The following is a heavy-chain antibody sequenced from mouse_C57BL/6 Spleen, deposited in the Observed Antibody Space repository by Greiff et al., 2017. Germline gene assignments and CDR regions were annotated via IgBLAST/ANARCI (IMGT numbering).Heavy chain of an antibody. J-gene: IGHJ3*01. V-gene: IGHV1-26*01. D-gene: IGHD2-5*01. CDR3: ARRELNYSNYGFAY. CDR1: GYTFTDYY. CDR2: INPNNGGT. Sequence: EVQLQQSGPELVKPGASVKISCKASGYTFTDYYMNWVKQSHGKSLEWIGDINPNNGGTSYNQKFKGKATSTVDKSSSTAYMELRSLTSEDSAVYYCARRELNYSNYGFAYWGQGTLVTVSA.